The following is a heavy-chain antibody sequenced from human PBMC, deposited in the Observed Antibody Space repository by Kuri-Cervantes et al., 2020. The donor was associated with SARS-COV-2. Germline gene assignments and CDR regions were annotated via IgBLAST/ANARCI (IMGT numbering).Heavy chain of an antibody. D-gene: IGHD5-24*01. V-gene: IGHV1-69*06. CDR2: IIPIFGTA. Sequence: SVKVSCKASGGTFSSYAISWVRQAPGQGLEWMGGIIPIFGTANYAQKFQGRVTITADKSTSSAYMELSSLRSEDTAVYYCAGSRWLQLDYYYYYGMDVWGQGTTVTVSS. CDR3: AGSRWLQLDYYYYYGMDV. J-gene: IGHJ6*02. CDR1: GGTFSSYA.